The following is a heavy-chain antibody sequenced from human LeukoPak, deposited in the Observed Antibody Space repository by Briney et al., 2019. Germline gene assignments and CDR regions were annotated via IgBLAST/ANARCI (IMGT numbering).Heavy chain of an antibody. Sequence: GGSLRLSCAASGFTFDDYGMSWVRQAPGKGLEWVSGINWNGGSTGYADSVKGRFTISRDNAKNSLYLQMNSLRAEDTALYHCARAYGDYGGFAFDIWGQGTQVTVSS. CDR3: ARAYGDYGGFAFDI. J-gene: IGHJ1*01. CDR1: GFTFDDYG. V-gene: IGHV3-20*01. CDR2: INWNGGST. D-gene: IGHD4-17*01.